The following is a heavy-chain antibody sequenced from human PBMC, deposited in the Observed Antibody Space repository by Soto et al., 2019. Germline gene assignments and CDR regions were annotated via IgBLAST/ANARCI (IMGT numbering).Heavy chain of an antibody. V-gene: IGHV4-31*03. CDR2: IYYSGST. Sequence: QVQLQESGPGLVKPSQTLSLTCTVSGGSISSGGDYWSWIRQHPGKGLEWIGYIYYSGSTYYNPSLKSRVTISVDTSKNQFSLKLSSVTAADTAVYYCARAGTIFGVVIPWFDPWGQGTLVTVSS. J-gene: IGHJ5*02. CDR3: ARAGTIFGVVIPWFDP. D-gene: IGHD3-3*01. CDR1: GGSISSGGDY.